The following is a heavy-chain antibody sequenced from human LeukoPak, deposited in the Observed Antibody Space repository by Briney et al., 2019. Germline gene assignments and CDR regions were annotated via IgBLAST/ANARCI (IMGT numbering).Heavy chain of an antibody. CDR3: ARHVPHENGDKRGFES. D-gene: IGHD4-23*01. CDR1: GVSISSSSYY. J-gene: IGHJ4*02. CDR2: IYHSGST. Sequence: SETLSLTCTVSGVSISSSSYYWGWIRQPPGKGLEWIASIYHSGSTYYNPSFKSRVTISVDTSKNHFSLILSSVSAADTAVYHCARHVPHENGDKRGFESWGQGTLVTVSS. V-gene: IGHV4-39*01.